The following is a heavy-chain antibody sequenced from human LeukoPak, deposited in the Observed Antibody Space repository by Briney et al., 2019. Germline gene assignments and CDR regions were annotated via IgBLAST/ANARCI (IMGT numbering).Heavy chain of an antibody. CDR3: ARDVVVVPAAQKAYYYYYMDV. V-gene: IGHV3-74*01. J-gene: IGHJ6*03. CDR2: INSDVSST. Sequence: GGSLRLSCAASGFTFSSYWTHWVRQAPGKGLVWVSRINSDVSSTSYADSVKGRLTISKGNAKSTMYLQMNSLRAEDTAVYYCARDVVVVPAAQKAYYYYYMDVWGKGTTVTVSS. D-gene: IGHD2-2*01. CDR1: GFTFSSYW.